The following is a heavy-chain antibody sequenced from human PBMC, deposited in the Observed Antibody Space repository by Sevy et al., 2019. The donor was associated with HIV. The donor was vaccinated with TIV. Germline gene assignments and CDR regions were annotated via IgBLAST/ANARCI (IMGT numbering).Heavy chain of an antibody. Sequence: ASVKVSCKASGYTFTRYYAHWVRQAPGQGLEWMGIINPSGGSTTYAQKFQGRVTMTRDTSTSTVYMEVSSLRSEDTAVYYCARSPAYYDSGGFYYYYGMDVWGQGTTVTVSS. CDR1: GYTFTRYY. CDR2: INPSGGST. J-gene: IGHJ6*02. CDR3: ARSPAYYDSGGFYYYYGMDV. D-gene: IGHD3-22*01. V-gene: IGHV1-46*01.